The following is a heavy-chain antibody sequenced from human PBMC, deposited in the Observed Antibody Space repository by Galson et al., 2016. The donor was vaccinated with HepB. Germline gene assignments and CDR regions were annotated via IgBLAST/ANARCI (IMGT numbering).Heavy chain of an antibody. CDR1: GFTFRSYE. Sequence: SLRLSCAASGFTFRSYEMNWARQAPGRGLEWVSYIRTSGRTLYYADSVEGRFTISRDNAKNSLYLQMNSLRGEDTAVYYCARDCSGGTCSSYYFGMDVGGQGTTVTVSS. J-gene: IGHJ6*02. V-gene: IGHV3-48*03. CDR3: ARDCSGGTCSSYYFGMDV. D-gene: IGHD2-15*01. CDR2: IRTSGRTL.